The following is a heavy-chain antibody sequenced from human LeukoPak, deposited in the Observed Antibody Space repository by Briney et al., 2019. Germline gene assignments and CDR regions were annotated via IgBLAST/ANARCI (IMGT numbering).Heavy chain of an antibody. CDR3: ATEEKMVATGLLDY. CDR1: GYTLTELT. D-gene: IGHD5-12*01. CDR2: FDPEDGET. J-gene: IGHJ4*02. Sequence: GASVKVSCKVSGYTLTELTMHWVRQAPGKGLEGMGGFDPEDGETIYAQKFQGRVTMTEDTSTDTAYMELSSLRSEDTAVYYCATEEKMVATGLLDYWGQGTLVTVSS. V-gene: IGHV1-24*01.